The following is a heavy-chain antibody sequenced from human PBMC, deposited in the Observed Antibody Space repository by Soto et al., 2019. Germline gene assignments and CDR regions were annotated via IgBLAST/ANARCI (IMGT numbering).Heavy chain of an antibody. Sequence: QLQLQESGPGLVKPSETLSLTCTVSGGSISSSSYYWGWIRQPPGKGLEWIGSIYYSGSTYYNPSLKSRVTISVHTSRNQFSLKLSSVTAADAAVYYCARRKKLYYYGSGSSVGWFDPWGQGTLVTVSS. CDR3: ARRKKLYYYGSGSSVGWFDP. CDR2: IYYSGST. D-gene: IGHD3-10*01. J-gene: IGHJ5*02. CDR1: GGSISSSSYY. V-gene: IGHV4-39*01.